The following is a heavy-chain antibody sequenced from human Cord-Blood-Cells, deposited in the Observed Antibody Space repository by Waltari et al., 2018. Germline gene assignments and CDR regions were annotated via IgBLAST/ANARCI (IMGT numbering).Heavy chain of an antibody. CDR2: INPNSGGT. Sequence: QVQLVQPGAEVKKPGASVKVSCKASGYTSTGYYMHWVRHAPGQGLEWMGWINPNSGGTNYAQKFQGRVTMTRDTSISTAYMELSRLRSDDTAVYYCARERPSGGDYWYFDLWGRDTLVTVSS. V-gene: IGHV1-2*02. J-gene: IGHJ2*01. D-gene: IGHD3-10*01. CDR1: GYTSTGYY. CDR3: ARERPSGGDYWYFDL.